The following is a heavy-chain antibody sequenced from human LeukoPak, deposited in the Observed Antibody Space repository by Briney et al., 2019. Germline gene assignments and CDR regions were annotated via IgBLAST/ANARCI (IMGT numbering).Heavy chain of an antibody. V-gene: IGHV3-48*02. CDR1: GFTFSTYG. CDR2: ISSRSDSV. D-gene: IGHD5-12*01. CDR3: ARAMRSGYDY. J-gene: IGHJ4*02. Sequence: GGSLRLSCAASGFTFSTYGMNWVRQAPGKRLEWVSYISSRSDSVYYADSVKGRFTISRDNAENSLYLQMNSLRDEDTAVYYCARAMRSGYDYWGQGALVTVSS.